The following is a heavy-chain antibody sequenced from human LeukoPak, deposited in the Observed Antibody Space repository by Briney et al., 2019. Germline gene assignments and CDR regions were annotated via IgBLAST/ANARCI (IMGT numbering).Heavy chain of an antibody. D-gene: IGHD6-13*01. CDR3: ARQIASASTAGFDF. J-gene: IGHJ4*02. V-gene: IGHV4-4*07. Sequence: PSETLSLTCTVSGGSISSYYWSWIRQPAGKGLEWIGRIYSTGSTNYNPSLKSRATMSVDTSKNQFSLRLRSVTAADTAVYYCARQIASASTAGFDFWGQGALVTVSS. CDR2: IYSTGST. CDR1: GGSISSYY.